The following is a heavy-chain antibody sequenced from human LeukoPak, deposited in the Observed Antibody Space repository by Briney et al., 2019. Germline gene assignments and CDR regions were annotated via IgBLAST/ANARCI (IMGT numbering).Heavy chain of an antibody. CDR2: IHYSGDT. D-gene: IGHD3-10*01. CDR1: GGSISSYF. Sequence: SETLSLTCTVSGGSISSYFWSWIRQPPGKGLEWIGYIHYSGDTNYNSSLKSRVIISVDTSKNQFSLRLSSVTAADTAVYYCASTSGIDWGQGTLVTVSS. V-gene: IGHV4-59*08. J-gene: IGHJ4*02. CDR3: ASTSGID.